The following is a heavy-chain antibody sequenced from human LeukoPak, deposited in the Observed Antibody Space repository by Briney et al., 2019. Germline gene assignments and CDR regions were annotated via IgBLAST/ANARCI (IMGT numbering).Heavy chain of an antibody. D-gene: IGHD2-2*01. J-gene: IGHJ6*02. V-gene: IGHV3-53*01. CDR3: ARDNSCSSTSCDYGMDV. Sequence: GGSLRLSYAASGFTVSSNSMTWVRQAPRKGLEWVSIIYSGGSTYYADSVKGRFTISRDNSKNTLYLQMNSLRAEDTAVYYCARDNSCSSTSCDYGMDVWGQGTTVTVSS. CDR2: IYSGGST. CDR1: GFTVSSNS.